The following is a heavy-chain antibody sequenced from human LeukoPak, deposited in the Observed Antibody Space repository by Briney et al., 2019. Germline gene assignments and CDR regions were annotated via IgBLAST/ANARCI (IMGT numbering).Heavy chain of an antibody. D-gene: IGHD1-26*01. J-gene: IGHJ5*02. CDR3: ARAQSGSYLGNWFDP. Sequence: ASVKVSCKTSGCTFTSYYINWVRQAPGQGLEWMGLIDPSGGSTSYAQNFQGRVTMTRDTSTSTVYMELSALRSEDTALYYCARAQSGSYLGNWFDPWGQGTLVTVSS. CDR1: GCTFTSYY. V-gene: IGHV1-46*01. CDR2: IDPSGGST.